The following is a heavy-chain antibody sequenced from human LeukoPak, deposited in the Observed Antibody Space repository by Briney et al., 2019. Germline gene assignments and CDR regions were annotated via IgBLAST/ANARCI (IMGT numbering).Heavy chain of an antibody. J-gene: IGHJ5*02. CDR2: IYYSGSS. Sequence: SQTLSLTCTVSGGSISSGGYYWSWIRQHPGKGLEWIGYIYYSGSSYYNPSLKSRVTISIDTSKNQFSLKLGSVTAADTAVYYCARELLWFGELSYNWFDPWGQGTLVTVSS. D-gene: IGHD3-10*01. CDR1: GGSISSGGYY. CDR3: ARELLWFGELSYNWFDP. V-gene: IGHV4-31*03.